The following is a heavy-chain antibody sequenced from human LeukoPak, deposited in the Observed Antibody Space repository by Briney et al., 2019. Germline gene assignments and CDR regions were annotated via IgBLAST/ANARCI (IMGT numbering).Heavy chain of an antibody. CDR3: ARHSGMYYDILTGYREVDY. J-gene: IGHJ4*02. CDR2: IYPSGST. CDR1: GGSISSGNYY. D-gene: IGHD3-9*01. V-gene: IGHV4-61*09. Sequence: KPSETLSLTCTVSGGSISSGNYYWSWIRQSAGKGLEWIGHIYPSGSTNYNPSLKSRVTVSVDTSKNQISLNVTSVTAADTAVYYCARHSGMYYDILTGYREVDYWGQGTLVTVSS.